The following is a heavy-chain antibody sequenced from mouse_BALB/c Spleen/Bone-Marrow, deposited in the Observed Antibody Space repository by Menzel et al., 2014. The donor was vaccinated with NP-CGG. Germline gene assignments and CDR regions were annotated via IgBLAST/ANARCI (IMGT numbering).Heavy chain of an antibody. CDR1: GFNIKDTY. Sequence: EVKLMESGAELVKPEASVKLSCTASGFNIKDTYMHWVKQRPEQGLEWIGRIDPANGNTKYDPKFQGKATITADTSSNTAYLQLSSLTSEDTAVYYCASYYYGSSRFAYWGQGTLVTVSA. CDR2: IDPANGNT. V-gene: IGHV14-3*02. CDR3: ASYYYGSSRFAY. J-gene: IGHJ3*01. D-gene: IGHD1-1*01.